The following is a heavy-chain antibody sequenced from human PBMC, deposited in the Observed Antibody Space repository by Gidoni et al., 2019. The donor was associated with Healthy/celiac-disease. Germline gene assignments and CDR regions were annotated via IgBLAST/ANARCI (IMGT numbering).Heavy chain of an antibody. CDR1: GGSISSSSYY. V-gene: IGHV4-39*01. CDR3: ARHEGDCSGGSCYSYYFDY. Sequence: QLQLQESGPGLVKPSETLSLTCTVSGGSISSSSYYWGWIRQPPGKGLEWIGSIYYSGSTYYNPSLKSRVTISVDTSKNQFSLKLSSVTAADTAVYYCARHEGDCSGGSCYSYYFDYWGQGTLVTVSS. CDR2: IYYSGST. J-gene: IGHJ4*02. D-gene: IGHD2-15*01.